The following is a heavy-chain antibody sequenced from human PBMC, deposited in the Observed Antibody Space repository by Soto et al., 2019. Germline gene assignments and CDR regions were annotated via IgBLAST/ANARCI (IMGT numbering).Heavy chain of an antibody. Sequence: EVQLVESGGGLVQPGGSLRLSCAASGFTVSSNYMSWVRQAPGKGLEWVSVIYSGGSTYYADSVKGRFTISGDNSKNTLYLQMNSLRAEDTAVYYCARDGIAAAGREGDWGQGTLVTVSS. D-gene: IGHD6-13*01. CDR1: GFTVSSNY. CDR3: ARDGIAAAGREGD. CDR2: IYSGGST. V-gene: IGHV3-66*01. J-gene: IGHJ4*02.